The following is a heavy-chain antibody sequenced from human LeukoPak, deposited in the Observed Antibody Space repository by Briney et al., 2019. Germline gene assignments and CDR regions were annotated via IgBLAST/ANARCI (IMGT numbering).Heavy chain of an antibody. CDR3: ARDPTKHTSSSPGDY. Sequence: GESLRLSCAASGFTVSSNYMSWVRQAPGKGLEWVSVIYSGGSTYYADSVKGRFTISRDNSKNTLYLQMNSLRAEDTAVYYCARDPTKHTSSSPGDYWGQGTLVTVSS. CDR1: GFTVSSNY. CDR2: IYSGGST. D-gene: IGHD6-6*01. J-gene: IGHJ4*02. V-gene: IGHV3-66*02.